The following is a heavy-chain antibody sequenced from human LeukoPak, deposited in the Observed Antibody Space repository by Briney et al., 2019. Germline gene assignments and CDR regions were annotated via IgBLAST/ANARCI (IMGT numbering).Heavy chain of an antibody. Sequence: GESLKISCKGSGYIFSSYWICWVRQMPGKGLEWMGIIYPGDSDTRYSPSFQGQVTISADKSINTAYLQWSSLKASDTAMYYCARRYSGYNEYYFDFWGQGTLVTVSS. CDR1: GYIFSSYW. V-gene: IGHV5-51*01. J-gene: IGHJ4*02. CDR3: ARRYSGYNEYYFDF. CDR2: IYPGDSDT. D-gene: IGHD5-12*01.